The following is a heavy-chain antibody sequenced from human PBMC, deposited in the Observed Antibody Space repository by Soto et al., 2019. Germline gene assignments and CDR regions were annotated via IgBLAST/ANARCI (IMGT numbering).Heavy chain of an antibody. Sequence: SETLSLTCTVSGGSISSGDYYWSWIRQPPGKGLEWIGYIYYSGSTYYNPSLKSRVTISVDTSKNQFSLKLSSVTAADTAVYYCARTSDNWNTPRGQNWFDPWGQGTLVNVSS. CDR1: GGSISSGDYY. CDR2: IYYSGST. D-gene: IGHD1-20*01. CDR3: ARTSDNWNTPRGQNWFDP. V-gene: IGHV4-30-4*01. J-gene: IGHJ5*02.